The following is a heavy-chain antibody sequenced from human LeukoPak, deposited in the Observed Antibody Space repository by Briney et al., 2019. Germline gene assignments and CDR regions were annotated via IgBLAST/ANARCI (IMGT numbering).Heavy chain of an antibody. D-gene: IGHD2-2*01. Sequence: PGGSLRLSCAASGFTFSSYAMHWVRQAPDEGLEWVAVISYDGSNKYYADSVKGRFTISRDNSKNTLYLQMNSLRAEDTAVYYCARNADCSSTSCPPSLAYWGQGTLVTVSS. CDR1: GFTFSSYA. V-gene: IGHV3-30*04. J-gene: IGHJ4*02. CDR2: ISYDGSNK. CDR3: ARNADCSSTSCPPSLAY.